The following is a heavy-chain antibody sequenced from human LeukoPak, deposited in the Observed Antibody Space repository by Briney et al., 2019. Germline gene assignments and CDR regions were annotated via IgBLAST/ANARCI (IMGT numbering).Heavy chain of an antibody. D-gene: IGHD2-8*02. CDR2: ISSSGSTI. CDR3: AREADVLYASFDY. CDR1: GFTSSDYY. J-gene: IGHJ4*02. V-gene: IGHV3-11*01. Sequence: GGSLRLSCAASGFTSSDYYMSWIRQAPGKGLEWVSYISSSGSTIYYADSVKGRFTISRDNAKNSLYLQMNSLRAEDTAVYYCAREADVLYASFDYWGQGTLVTVSS.